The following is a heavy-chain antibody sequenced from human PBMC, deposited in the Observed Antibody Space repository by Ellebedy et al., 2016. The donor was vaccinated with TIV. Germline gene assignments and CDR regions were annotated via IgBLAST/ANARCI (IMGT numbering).Heavy chain of an antibody. J-gene: IGHJ4*02. CDR3: AALPYISTSSAY. V-gene: IGHV1-2*02. Sequence: ASVKVSCKVSGYTLTELSMHWVRQAPGQGLEWMGWIYPYNGDTNYAQKFQGRVTMTRDTSISTGYMELSGLKSDDTAVYYCAALPYISTSSAYWGQGTLVTVSS. D-gene: IGHD6-13*01. CDR1: GYTLTELS. CDR2: IYPYNGDT.